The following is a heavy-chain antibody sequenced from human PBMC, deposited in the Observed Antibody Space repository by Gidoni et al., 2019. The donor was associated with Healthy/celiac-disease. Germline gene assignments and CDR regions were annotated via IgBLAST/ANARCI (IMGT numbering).Heavy chain of an antibody. V-gene: IGHV3-23*01. J-gene: IGHJ6*02. CDR2: ISGSGGST. D-gene: IGHD2-15*01. CDR1: GFTFSSYA. Sequence: EVQLLESVGGLVQPGGSLRLSCAASGFTFSSYAMSWVRQAPGKGLEWVSAISGSGGSTYYADSVKGRFTISRDNSKNTLYLQMNSLRAEDTAVYYCAKANADVVVVAATLDYYGMDVWGQGTTVTVSS. CDR3: AKANADVVVVAATLDYYGMDV.